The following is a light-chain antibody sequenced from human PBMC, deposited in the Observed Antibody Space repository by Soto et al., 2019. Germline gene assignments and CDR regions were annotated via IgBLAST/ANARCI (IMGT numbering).Light chain of an antibody. V-gene: IGLV2-14*01. J-gene: IGLJ1*01. CDR2: EVS. CDR1: SSDVGGYTY. Sequence: QSLLTQPASGSGSPGQSITISCTGTSSDVGGYTYVSWYQQHPGKAPKLMIFEVSNRPSGVANRFSGSKSGNTASLTISGLQAEDEADYYCSSYTSRNTLYVFGTGTKVTVL. CDR3: SSYTSRNTLYV.